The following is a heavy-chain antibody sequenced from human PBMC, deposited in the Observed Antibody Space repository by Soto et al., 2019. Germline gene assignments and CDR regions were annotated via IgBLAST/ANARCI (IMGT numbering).Heavy chain of an antibody. CDR3: AGEHFYYDNSHYYYGMDV. J-gene: IGHJ6*02. CDR1: GGTFSSYA. D-gene: IGHD3-22*01. V-gene: IGHV1-69*06. CDR2: IIPIFGTA. Sequence: SVKVSCKASGGTFSSYAISWVRQAPGQGLEWMGGIIPIFGTANYAQKFQGRVTITADKSTSTAYMELSSLRSEDTAVYYCAGEHFYYDNSHYYYGMDVWGQGTTVT.